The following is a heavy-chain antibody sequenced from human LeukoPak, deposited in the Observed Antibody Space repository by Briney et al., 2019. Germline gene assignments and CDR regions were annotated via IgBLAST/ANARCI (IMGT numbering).Heavy chain of an antibody. CDR2: ISRSSSTI. CDR1: GFTFSSYS. V-gene: IGHV3-48*01. J-gene: IGHJ4*02. CDR3: ARDPYYYDSSGYFGDFDY. D-gene: IGHD3-22*01. Sequence: GGSLRLSCAASGFTFSSYSMNWVRQAPGKGLEWVSYISRSSSTIYYADSVKGRFTISRDNAKNSLYLQMSSLRAEDTAVYYCARDPYYYDSSGYFGDFDYWGQGTLVTVSS.